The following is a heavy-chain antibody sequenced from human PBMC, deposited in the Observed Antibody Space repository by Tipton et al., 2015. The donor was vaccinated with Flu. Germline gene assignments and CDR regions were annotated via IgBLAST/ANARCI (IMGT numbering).Heavy chain of an antibody. CDR1: GWSLSGYD. J-gene: IGHJ6*02. CDR3: ARGRRGIAGRPGYGMDV. Sequence: GLVKPSETLSLTCTVYGWSLSGYDWGWIRQPPGKGLEWIGEINQSGSTNSNPSLKSRLSISIDTSKNEFSLKLSSMTAADTAVYYCARGRRGIAGRPGYGMDVWGQGTTVTVSS. CDR2: INQSGST. V-gene: IGHV4-34*01. D-gene: IGHD6-6*01.